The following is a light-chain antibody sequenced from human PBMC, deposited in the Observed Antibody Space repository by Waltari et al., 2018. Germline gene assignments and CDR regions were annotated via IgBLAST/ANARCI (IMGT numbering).Light chain of an antibody. CDR1: SPNLGNNY. Sequence: QSVLTQPPSVSAAPGQKVTISCSGSSPNLGNNYVSWYQQLPKTAPKLLIYENNKRPSGIPDRFSGSKSGTSATLGITGLQTGDEADYYCGTWDSSLSAGVFGGGTKLTVL. CDR2: ENN. J-gene: IGLJ3*02. CDR3: GTWDSSLSAGV. V-gene: IGLV1-51*02.